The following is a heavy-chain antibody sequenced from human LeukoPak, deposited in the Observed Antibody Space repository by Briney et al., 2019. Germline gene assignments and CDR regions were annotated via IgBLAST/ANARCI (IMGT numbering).Heavy chain of an antibody. CDR1: GGSFSAYS. CDR2: INHSGST. D-gene: IGHD3-10*01. J-gene: IGHJ4*02. CDR3: ARGGYYGSGSYHYHSWYFDY. Sequence: SETLSLTCTVYGGSFSAYSWSWIRQAPGKGLEWIGEINHSGSTNYNPSLKSRVTISVDTSKTQISLKLNSVTAADTAVYYCARGGYYGSGSYHYHSWYFDYWGQGTLVTVSS. V-gene: IGHV4-34*01.